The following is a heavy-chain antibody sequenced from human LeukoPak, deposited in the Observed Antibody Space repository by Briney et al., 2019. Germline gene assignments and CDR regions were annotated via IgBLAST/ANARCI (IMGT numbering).Heavy chain of an antibody. V-gene: IGHV3-NL1*01. CDR2: IYSGGST. J-gene: IGHJ3*02. CDR3: VQEGPRGLAFDI. CDR1: GFTFSSYG. Sequence: GGSLRLSCAASGFTFSSYGMHWVRQAPGKGLEWVSVIYSGGSTYYADSVKGRFTISRDNSKNTLYLQMNSLRAEDTAVYYCVQEGPRGLAFDIWGQGTKVTVSS.